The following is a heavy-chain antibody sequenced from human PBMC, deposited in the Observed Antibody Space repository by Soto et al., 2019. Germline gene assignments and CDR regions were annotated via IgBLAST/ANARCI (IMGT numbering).Heavy chain of an antibody. CDR3: ARVSVKVEWLVSYYYDGMDV. J-gene: IGHJ6*02. Sequence: SETLSLTRAVYGWSFGGYYWSGIRHPPGKGLEWIGEINHSGSTNYNPSLKSRVTISVDTSKNQFSLKLSSVTAADTAVYYCARVSVKVEWLVSYYYDGMDVWGQGTTVT. V-gene: IGHV4-34*01. CDR2: INHSGST. D-gene: IGHD3-3*01. CDR1: GWSFGGYY.